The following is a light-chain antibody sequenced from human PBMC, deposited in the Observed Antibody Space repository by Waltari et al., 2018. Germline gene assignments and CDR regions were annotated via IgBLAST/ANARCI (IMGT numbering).Light chain of an antibody. CDR3: QSYDTTLSVV. Sequence: QSVLTQPPSVSGAPGTKVTLSRTGSGSHTGARYGVHWYQQLPRAAPKLLIYGTSSRPLGVPDRFFGSTSGTSASLAITGLQAEDEADYYCQSYDTTLSVVFGGGTKLTVL. CDR1: GSHTGARYG. J-gene: IGLJ3*02. CDR2: GTS. V-gene: IGLV1-40*01.